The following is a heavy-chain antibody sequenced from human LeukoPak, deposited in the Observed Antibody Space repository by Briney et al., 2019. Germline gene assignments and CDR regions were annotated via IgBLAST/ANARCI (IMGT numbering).Heavy chain of an antibody. CDR2: IYPGDSDT. D-gene: IGHD4-23*01. V-gene: IGHV5-51*01. Sequence: GESLKISCKGSGCSFTSYWIGWVRQMPGKGLEWMGIIYPGDSDTRYSPSFQGQVTISADKSISTAYLQWSSLKASDTAMYYCARREERIGGNSVRRYFDYWGQGTLVTVSS. J-gene: IGHJ4*02. CDR3: ARREERIGGNSVRRYFDY. CDR1: GCSFTSYW.